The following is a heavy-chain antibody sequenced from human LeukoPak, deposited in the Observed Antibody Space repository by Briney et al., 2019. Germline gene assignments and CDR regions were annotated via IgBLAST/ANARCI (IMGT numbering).Heavy chain of an antibody. D-gene: IGHD2/OR15-2a*01. V-gene: IGHV3-23*01. CDR1: GFTFSTYA. Sequence: GGSLRLSCAASGFTFSTYAMSWVRQAPGKGLEWVSGISVSGGSTYYADSVKGRFTISRDNSKNTLFLQMNSLRAEDTAVYYCAKGFSAHDEYWGQGTLVTVPP. CDR2: ISVSGGST. CDR3: AKGFSAHDEY. J-gene: IGHJ4*02.